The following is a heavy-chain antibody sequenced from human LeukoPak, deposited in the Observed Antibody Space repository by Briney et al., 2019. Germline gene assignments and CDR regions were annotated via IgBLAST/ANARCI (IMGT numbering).Heavy chain of an antibody. CDR2: ISSSSSYI. CDR3: AGDLEVVGATRGIDY. Sequence: GGSLRPSCAASGFTFSSYSMNWVRQAPGKGLEWVSSISSSSSYIYYADSVKGRFTISRDNAKNSLYLQMNSLRAEDTAVYYCAGDLEVVGATRGIDYWGQGTLVTVSS. J-gene: IGHJ4*02. CDR1: GFTFSSYS. V-gene: IGHV3-21*01. D-gene: IGHD1-26*01.